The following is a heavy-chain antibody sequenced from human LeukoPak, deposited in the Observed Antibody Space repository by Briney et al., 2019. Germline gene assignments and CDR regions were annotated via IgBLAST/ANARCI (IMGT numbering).Heavy chain of an antibody. J-gene: IGHJ4*02. CDR3: TAPRGPRNGYYLSDY. V-gene: IGHV3-15*01. D-gene: IGHD3-22*01. Sequence: GGSLRLSCAASGFMFSNSWMIWVRQAPGKGLEWVGHIKSKTYGGTADYAAPVKGRFTISRDDSTNTLSLEMNSLETEDTALYYCTAPRGPRNGYYLSDYWGQGTLVTVSS. CDR2: IKSKTYGGTA. CDR1: GFMFSNSW.